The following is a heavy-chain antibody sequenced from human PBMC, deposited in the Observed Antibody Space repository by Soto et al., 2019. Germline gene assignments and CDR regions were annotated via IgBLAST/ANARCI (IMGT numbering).Heavy chain of an antibody. D-gene: IGHD3-3*01. J-gene: IGHJ6*03. CDR3: AKGGRFPEARYYFLDV. CDR1: GESFSGYY. CDR2: INDSGST. Sequence: QVQLQQRGAGLLKPSETLSLTCVVDGESFSGYYWTLIRQPPGKGLEWICEINDSGSTNPKPSLKSRVTMSIDTSKNQFSLNLRSVTAADTGVYYCAKGGRFPEARYYFLDVWGNGTTVTVSS. V-gene: IGHV4-34*01.